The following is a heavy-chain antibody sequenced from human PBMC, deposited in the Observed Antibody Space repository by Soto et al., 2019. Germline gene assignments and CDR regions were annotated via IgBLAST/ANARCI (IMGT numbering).Heavy chain of an antibody. J-gene: IGHJ5*02. V-gene: IGHV1-3*01. CDR3: ARERPEKDIVVVVAANRGIWFDP. CDR1: GYTFTSYA. Sequence: ASVKVSCKASGYTFTSYAMHWVRQAPGQRLEWMGWINAGNGNTKYSQKFQGRVTITRDTSASTAYMELSSLRSEDTAVYYCARERPEKDIVVVVAANRGIWFDPWGQGTLVTVSS. CDR2: INAGNGNT. D-gene: IGHD2-15*01.